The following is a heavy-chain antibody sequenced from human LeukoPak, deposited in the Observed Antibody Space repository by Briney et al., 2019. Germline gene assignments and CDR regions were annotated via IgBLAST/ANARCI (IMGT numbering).Heavy chain of an antibody. J-gene: IGHJ4*02. CDR1: GGSISSYY. V-gene: IGHV4-34*01. CDR2: INHSGST. Sequence: PSETLSLTCTVSGGSISSYYWSWIRQPPGKGLEWIGEINHSGSTNYNPSLKSRVTISVGTSKNQFSLKLSSVTAADTAVYYCARETDYWGQGTLVTVSS. CDR3: ARETDY.